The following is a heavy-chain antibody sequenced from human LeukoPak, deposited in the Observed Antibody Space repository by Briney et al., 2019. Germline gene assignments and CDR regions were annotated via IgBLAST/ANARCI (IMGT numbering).Heavy chain of an antibody. D-gene: IGHD3-9*01. Sequence: SETPSLTCTVSGGSISSSSYYWGWIRQPPGKGLEWIGSIYYSGSTYYNPSLKSRVTISVDTSKNQFSLKLSSVTAADTAVYYCASPRAGNYDILTGYYNMDFDYWGQGTLVTVSS. CDR2: IYYSGST. CDR3: ASPRAGNYDILTGYYNMDFDY. J-gene: IGHJ4*02. V-gene: IGHV4-39*01. CDR1: GGSISSSSYY.